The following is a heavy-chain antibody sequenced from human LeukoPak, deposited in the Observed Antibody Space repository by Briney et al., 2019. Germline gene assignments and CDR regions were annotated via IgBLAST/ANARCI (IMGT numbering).Heavy chain of an antibody. CDR1: GASISSYY. J-gene: IGHJ4*02. Sequence: PSETLSLTCTVSGASISSYYWTWIRQPAGKGLEWIGRIYTSGGTDYNPSLKSRVTMSVDTSKNQVSLKLSSVTDADTAVYYCARGNRGYCSTTSCTNGLDYWGQGTLVTVSS. CDR3: ARGNRGYCSTTSCTNGLDY. D-gene: IGHD2-2*01. CDR2: IYTSGGT. V-gene: IGHV4-4*07.